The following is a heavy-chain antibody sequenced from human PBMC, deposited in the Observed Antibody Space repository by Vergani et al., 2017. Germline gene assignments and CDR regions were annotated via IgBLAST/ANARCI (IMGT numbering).Heavy chain of an antibody. Sequence: QVQLQESGPGLVKPSETLSLTCTVSGGSISSYYWSWIRQPPGKGLEWIGYIYYSGSTNYNPSLKSRVTISVDTSKNQFSLKLRSVTAADTAVYYCARGLVAARPDRYFDYWGQGTLVTVSS. CDR2: IYYSGST. CDR3: ARGLVAARPDRYFDY. D-gene: IGHD6-6*01. J-gene: IGHJ4*02. V-gene: IGHV4-59*01. CDR1: GGSISSYY.